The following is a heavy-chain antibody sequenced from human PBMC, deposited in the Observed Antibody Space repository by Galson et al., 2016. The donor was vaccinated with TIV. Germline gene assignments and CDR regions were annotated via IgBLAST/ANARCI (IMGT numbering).Heavy chain of an antibody. CDR3: ARDLEGWRRAQYDS. CDR2: IRQDGGET. CDR1: GFIFTSYW. D-gene: IGHD6-19*01. V-gene: IGHV3-7*04. J-gene: IGHJ4*02. Sequence: SLRLSCAASGFIFTSYWMTWVRQAPGKGLEWVANIRQDGGETYYVDSVKGRFTISRDNAKNFLYLQMSSLRAEDTAFYYCARDLEGWRRAQYDSWGQGTLVTVSS.